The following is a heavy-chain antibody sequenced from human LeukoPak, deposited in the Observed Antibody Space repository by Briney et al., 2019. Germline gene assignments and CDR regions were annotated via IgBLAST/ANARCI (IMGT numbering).Heavy chain of an antibody. D-gene: IGHD3-22*01. CDR3: ARGPYYDNTLPVGFDY. CDR2: MNPNSGNT. V-gene: IGHV1-8*01. J-gene: IGHJ4*02. CDR1: GYTFTSYD. Sequence: ASVKVSCKASGYTFTSYDINWVRQATGQGREWMGWMNPNSGNTGYAQKFQGRVTMTRNTSISTAYMELSSLRSEDTAVYYCARGPYYDNTLPVGFDYWGQGTLVTVSS.